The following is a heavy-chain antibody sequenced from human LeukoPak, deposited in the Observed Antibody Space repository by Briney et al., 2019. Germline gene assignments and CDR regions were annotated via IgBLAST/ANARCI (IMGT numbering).Heavy chain of an antibody. CDR2: ISYDGSNK. CDR3: ARETAAAMAFDY. D-gene: IGHD6-13*01. J-gene: IGHJ4*02. CDR1: GFTYSSYA. Sequence: GGSLRLSCAASGFTYSSYAMHWVRQAPGKGLEWVAVISYDGSNKYYADSAKGRFTISRDNSKNTLYLQMNSLRAEDTAVYYCARETAAAMAFDYWGQGTLVTVSS. V-gene: IGHV3-30-3*01.